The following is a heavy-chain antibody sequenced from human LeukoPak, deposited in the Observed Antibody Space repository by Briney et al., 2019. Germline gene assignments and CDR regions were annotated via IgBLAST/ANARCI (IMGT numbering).Heavy chain of an antibody. CDR2: MNPHSGNT. D-gene: IGHD3-3*01. Sequence: KVSCKASGYAFSGHDINWVRQATGQGLEWMGWMNPHSGNTGYAQNFQGRLSMTRNTSISTAYMELSSLRSEDTAVYYCATSWRKERWFQHWGQGTLVTVSS. J-gene: IGHJ1*01. V-gene: IGHV1-8*01. CDR1: GYAFSGHD. CDR3: ATSWRKERWFQH.